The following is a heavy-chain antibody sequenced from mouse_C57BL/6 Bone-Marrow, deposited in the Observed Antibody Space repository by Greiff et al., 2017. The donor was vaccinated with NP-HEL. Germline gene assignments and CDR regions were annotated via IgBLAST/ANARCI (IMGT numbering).Heavy chain of an antibody. CDR2: INPSSGYT. CDR1: GYTFTSYW. V-gene: IGHV1-7*01. CDR3: ARSIITTVVEVDY. J-gene: IGHJ2*01. D-gene: IGHD1-1*01. Sequence: QVPLQQSGAELAKPGASVKLSCKASGYTFTSYWMHWVKQRPGQGLAWIGYINPSSGYTKYNQKFKDKATLTADKSSSTAYMQLSSLTYEDSAVYYCARSIITTVVEVDYWGQGTTLTVSS.